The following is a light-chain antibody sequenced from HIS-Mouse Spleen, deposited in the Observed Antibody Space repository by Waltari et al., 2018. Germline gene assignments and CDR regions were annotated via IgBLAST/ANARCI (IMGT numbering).Light chain of an antibody. CDR3: CSYAGSSTWV. CDR2: EGS. J-gene: IGLJ3*02. Sequence: QSALTQPASVSGSPGQSITISCTGTSSDVGSYNLFSWYQQHPGKAPKLMIYEGSKLASGVSNRFSGAKSGNTASRTISGLQAEDEADYYCCSYAGSSTWVFGGGTKLTVL. CDR1: SSDVGSYNL. V-gene: IGLV2-23*01.